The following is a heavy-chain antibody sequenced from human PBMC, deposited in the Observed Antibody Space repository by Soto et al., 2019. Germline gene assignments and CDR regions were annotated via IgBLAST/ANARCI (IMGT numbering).Heavy chain of an antibody. CDR2: ISSRSSNI. V-gene: IGHV3-21*01. Sequence: PGGSLRLSCAASGFTFNIYSMNWFRQAPGKGLEWVSSISSRSSNIDYADSVKGRFTISRDNANNSLYLQMNNLSADDSAVYYCARDTKMLAPLIYMDHWGRGTLVTVSS. J-gene: IGHJ4*02. CDR1: GFTFNIYS. CDR3: ARDTKMLAPLIYMDH. D-gene: IGHD3-22*01.